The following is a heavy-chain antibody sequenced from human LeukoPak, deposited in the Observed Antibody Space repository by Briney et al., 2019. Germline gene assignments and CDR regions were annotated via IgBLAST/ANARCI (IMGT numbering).Heavy chain of an antibody. J-gene: IGHJ4*02. CDR2: ISAYNGNT. CDR1: GYTFTSYG. CDR3: ARDEQITTVRGVIIIVAADY. D-gene: IGHD3-10*01. V-gene: IGHV1-18*01. Sequence: ASVKVSCKASGYTFTSYGISWVRQAPGQGLEWMGWISAYNGNTNYAQKLQGRVTMTTDTSTSTAYMELRSLRSDDTAVYYCARDEQITTVRGVIIIVAADYWGQGTLVTVSS.